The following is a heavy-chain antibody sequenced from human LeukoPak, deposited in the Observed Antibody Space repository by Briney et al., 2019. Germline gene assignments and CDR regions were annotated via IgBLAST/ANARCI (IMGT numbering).Heavy chain of an antibody. J-gene: IGHJ4*02. V-gene: IGHV3-21*01. Sequence: PGGSLRLSCAASGFTFSSYSMNWVRQAPGKGLEWVSSISSSSSYIYYADSVKGRFTISRDNAKNSLYLQMNSLRAEDTAVYYCARDDSSSGTFDYWGQGTLVTVSS. D-gene: IGHD6-13*01. CDR3: ARDDSSSGTFDY. CDR1: GFTFSSYS. CDR2: ISSSSSYI.